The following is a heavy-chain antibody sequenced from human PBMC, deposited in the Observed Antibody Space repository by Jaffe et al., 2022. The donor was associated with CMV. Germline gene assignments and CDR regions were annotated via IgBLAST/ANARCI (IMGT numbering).Heavy chain of an antibody. V-gene: IGHV3-48*03. CDR3: ARVSYCSSPSCAQWFDY. Sequence: EVQLVESGGGLVQPGGSLRLSCAGSGFIFNGYEMNWVRLAPGKGLEWVSYIGSSDGTKYYADSVRGRFTISRDNAKNSVYLQMDSLRSEDTAVYYCARVSYCSSPSCAQWFDYWGQGTLVSVSS. CDR2: IGSSDGTK. D-gene: IGHD2-2*01. CDR1: GFIFNGYE. J-gene: IGHJ4*02.